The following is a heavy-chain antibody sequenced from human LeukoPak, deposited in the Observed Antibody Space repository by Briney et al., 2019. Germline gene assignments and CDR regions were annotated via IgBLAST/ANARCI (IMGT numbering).Heavy chain of an antibody. Sequence: SETLSLTCTVSGGSVSSPDSYWSWLRQPPGKGLEWIGNVYYIGTTSYNSSLKSRVTISVDTSKNHFSLEATSVTAADTAVYFCARNTSSSPWFDPWGQGTLVTVSS. CDR1: GGSVSSPDSY. V-gene: IGHV4-61*03. D-gene: IGHD6-6*01. J-gene: IGHJ5*02. CDR2: VYYIGTT. CDR3: ARNTSSSPWFDP.